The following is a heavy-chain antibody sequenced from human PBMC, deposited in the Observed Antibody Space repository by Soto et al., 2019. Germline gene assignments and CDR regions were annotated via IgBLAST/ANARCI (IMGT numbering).Heavy chain of an antibody. CDR3: AKDSWYASSCCMDV. CDR1: GFTFSSYG. V-gene: IGHV3-30*18. D-gene: IGHD2-2*01. J-gene: IGHJ6*01. CDR2: ISYDGSNK. Sequence: QVQLVESGGGVVQPGRSLRLSCAASGFTFSSYGMHWVRQAPGKGLEWVAVISYDGSNKYYADSVKGRFTISRDNSKNTLYLQMNSLRAEDTAVYYCAKDSWYASSCCMDVW.